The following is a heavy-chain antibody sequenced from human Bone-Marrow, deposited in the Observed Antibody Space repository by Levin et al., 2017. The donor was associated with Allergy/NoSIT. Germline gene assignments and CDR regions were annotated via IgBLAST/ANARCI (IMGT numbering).Heavy chain of an antibody. J-gene: IGHJ4*02. CDR1: GGTFRNHA. V-gene: IGHV1-69*13. CDR3: TRVPLPAALLAYFDF. D-gene: IGHD2-2*01. Sequence: EASVKVSCKSSGGTFRNHAINWVRQAPGQGLEWMGSIIPIFGTTRYAQSFQGRLTIIADDFSTTAHMELSSLRSDDTAVYYCTRVPLPAALLAYFDFWGQGTLVTVSS. CDR2: IIPIFGTT.